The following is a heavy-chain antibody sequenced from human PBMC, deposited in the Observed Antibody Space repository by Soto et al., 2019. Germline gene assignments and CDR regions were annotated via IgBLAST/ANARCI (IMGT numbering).Heavy chain of an antibody. CDR2: ITPIFGKA. J-gene: IGHJ1*01. Sequence: QVQLVQSGAEVRRPGSSVRVSCKASGGTFSSSTISWVRQAPGQGLEWVGGITPIFGKANYAQKFQGRVTITADESTSTAYMELSSLRSEDTALYFCASGWGSDSTTYYYAYWGQGTSVTVSS. V-gene: IGHV1-69*01. CDR3: ASGWGSDSTTYYYAY. D-gene: IGHD3-22*01. CDR1: GGTFSSST.